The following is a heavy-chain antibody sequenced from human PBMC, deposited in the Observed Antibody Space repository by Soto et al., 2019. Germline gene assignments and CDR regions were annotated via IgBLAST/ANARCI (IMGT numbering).Heavy chain of an antibody. V-gene: IGHV3-30-3*01. CDR1: GFTFSSYA. CDR2: ISYDGSDK. J-gene: IGHJ6*02. Sequence: GGSLRLSCAASGFTFSSYAMHWVRQAPGKGLEWVALISYDGSDKDYADSVKGRFTISRDNSRNTLFLQMNSLRAEDTAVYYCASKRHYYGMDVWGQGTTVTVSS. CDR3: ASKRHYYGMDV.